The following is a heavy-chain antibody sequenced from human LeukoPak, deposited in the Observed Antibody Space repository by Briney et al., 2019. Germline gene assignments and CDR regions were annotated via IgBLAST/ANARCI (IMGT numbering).Heavy chain of an antibody. J-gene: IGHJ5*02. Sequence: SETLSLTCTVSGGSISSSYWSWIRQPPGKGLEWIGHICYSGSTNYNPSLKSRVTISVDTSKRQFYLKLSSVTAADAAVYYCARYNYDLWSGYSKWFDPWGQGTVVTVSS. D-gene: IGHD3-3*01. CDR2: ICYSGST. CDR3: ARYNYDLWSGYSKWFDP. CDR1: GGSISSSY. V-gene: IGHV4-59*01.